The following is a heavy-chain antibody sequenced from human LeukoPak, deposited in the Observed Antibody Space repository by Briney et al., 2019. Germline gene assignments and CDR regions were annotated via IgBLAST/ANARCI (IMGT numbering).Heavy chain of an antibody. J-gene: IGHJ5*02. D-gene: IGHD2-15*01. Sequence: ASVKVSCKASGYTFSGYYMHWVRQAPGQGLEWMGRINPNRGGTNYAQNLQSRDTMTRDTSTSTAYTELSRLRSDDTAVYYCARENKDEYCSGGSCYSGGVGEDWFDPWGQGTLVTVSS. V-gene: IGHV1-2*06. CDR1: GYTFSGYY. CDR2: INPNRGGT. CDR3: ARENKDEYCSGGSCYSGGVGEDWFDP.